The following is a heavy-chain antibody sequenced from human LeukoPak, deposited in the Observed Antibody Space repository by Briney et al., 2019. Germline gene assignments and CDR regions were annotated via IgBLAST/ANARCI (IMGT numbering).Heavy chain of an antibody. D-gene: IGHD1-7*01. CDR2: ISGSGGST. Sequence: PGGSLRLSCAASGFTFSSYAMSWVRQAPGKGLEWVSAISGSGGSTYYADSVKGRFTISRDNSKNTLYLQMNGLRAEDTAVYYCAKARGYNWNYMDAFDIWGQGTMVTVSS. J-gene: IGHJ3*02. CDR3: AKARGYNWNYMDAFDI. CDR1: GFTFSSYA. V-gene: IGHV3-23*01.